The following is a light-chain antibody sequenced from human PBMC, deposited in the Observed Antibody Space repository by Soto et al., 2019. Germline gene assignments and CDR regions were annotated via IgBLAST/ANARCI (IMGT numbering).Light chain of an antibody. V-gene: IGLV2-11*01. CDR3: CSYAGSYTYV. Sequence: QSVLTQPRSVSGSPGQSVTISCTGTSSDVGGYNYVFWYQQHPGKAPKLMIYDVSKRPSGVPDGFSGSKSGNTASLTISGLQAEDETDYYCCSYAGSYTYVFGTGTKVTVL. J-gene: IGLJ1*01. CDR2: DVS. CDR1: SSDVGGYNY.